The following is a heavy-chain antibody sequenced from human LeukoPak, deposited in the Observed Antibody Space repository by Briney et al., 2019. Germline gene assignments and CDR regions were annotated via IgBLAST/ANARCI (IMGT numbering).Heavy chain of an antibody. CDR3: ARGVPGYCSGTSCYKDYYYMDV. Sequence: PGGSLRLSCVASGINFRIYEMNWVRQAPGKGLEWVSYISSSGSTIYYADSVKGRFTISRDNAKNSLYVQMNSLRAEDTAVYYCARGVPGYCSGTSCYKDYYYMDVWGKGTTVTVSS. CDR1: GINFRIYE. D-gene: IGHD2-2*02. J-gene: IGHJ6*03. V-gene: IGHV3-48*03. CDR2: ISSSGSTI.